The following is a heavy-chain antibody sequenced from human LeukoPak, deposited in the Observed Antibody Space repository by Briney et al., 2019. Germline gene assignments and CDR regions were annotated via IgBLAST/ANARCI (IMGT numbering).Heavy chain of an antibody. V-gene: IGHV5-51*01. CDR2: IDPSDSET. D-gene: IGHD5-18*01. J-gene: IGHJ4*02. CDR3: ARQTAMGRSGDY. CDR1: GYSFTSYW. Sequence: PGQSLKISCKASGYSFTSYWIGWVRQTPGKGLEWMGIIDPSDSETRYTPSFQGQVTISVDKSLTTAYLQWNSLKASDTAMYYCARQTAMGRSGDYWGQGTLVTVSS.